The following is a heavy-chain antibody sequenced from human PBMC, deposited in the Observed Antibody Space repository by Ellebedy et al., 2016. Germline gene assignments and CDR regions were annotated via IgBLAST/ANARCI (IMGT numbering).Heavy chain of an antibody. J-gene: IGHJ3*01. D-gene: IGHD1-1*01. CDR3: VRGTESTGTTLRIAFDV. Sequence: SETLSLXXTVSGGSISSGDFYWNWIRQPPGKGLEWIGYIYYNGIAYYNPSLNSRVKLSLDMSKRQVSLNLSSVTAADAALYYCVRGTESTGTTLRIAFDVWGPGTMVTVSS. CDR2: IYYNGIA. V-gene: IGHV4-30-4*01. CDR1: GGSISSGDFY.